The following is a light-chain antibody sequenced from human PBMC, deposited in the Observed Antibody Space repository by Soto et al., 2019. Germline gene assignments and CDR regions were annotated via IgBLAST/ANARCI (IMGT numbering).Light chain of an antibody. V-gene: IGKV3-20*01. Sequence: EVMLTQSPGTLSLSPGERATLSCRASQSVSSNYLAWYQQKSGQAPRLLIYGASNRATGIPDRFCGSGSGTGFTLPIRRLEPEDVAVYYCQQYDTSPRTFGQGTKVEFK. CDR3: QQYDTSPRT. CDR2: GAS. J-gene: IGKJ1*01. CDR1: QSVSSNY.